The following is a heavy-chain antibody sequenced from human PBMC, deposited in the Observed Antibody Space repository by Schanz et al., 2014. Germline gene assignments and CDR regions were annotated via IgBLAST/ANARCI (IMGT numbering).Heavy chain of an antibody. J-gene: IGHJ4*02. CDR2: IRYDGSSK. V-gene: IGHV3-30*02. CDR1: GFTFTSYS. Sequence: QVQLVQSGGCVVQPGGSLRLSCAASGFTFTSYSMHWVRQAPGRGLEWVAFIRYDGSSKYYADSVKGRFTVSRDNAKSTLFLQMDSLRPEDTAVYYCAKEWSPSFWGQGTLVTVSS. CDR3: AKEWSPSF. D-gene: IGHD1-26*01.